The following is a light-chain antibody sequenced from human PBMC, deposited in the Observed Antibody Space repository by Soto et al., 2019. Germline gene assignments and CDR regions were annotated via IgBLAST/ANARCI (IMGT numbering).Light chain of an antibody. Sequence: DLPMTQSPSTLSASVGDRVTITCRASQSISGWLAWYQRKPGKAPNLLIYKASSLQSAVPSRFSGSGSGTEFTLTISSRQPDDFATYYCQQYNSYPYTFGQGTKLEIK. V-gene: IGKV1-5*03. CDR1: QSISGW. J-gene: IGKJ2*01. CDR2: KAS. CDR3: QQYNSYPYT.